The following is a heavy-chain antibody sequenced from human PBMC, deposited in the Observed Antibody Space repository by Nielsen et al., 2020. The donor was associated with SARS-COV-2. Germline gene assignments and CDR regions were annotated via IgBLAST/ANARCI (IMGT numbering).Heavy chain of an antibody. CDR2: ISGSGGST. V-gene: IGHV3-23*01. Sequence: GGSLRLSCAASGFTFSSYAMSWVRQAPGKGLEWVSAISGSGGSTYYADSVKGRFTISRDNSKNTLYLQMNSLRAEDTAVYYCARVHGDFWSGSYGMDVWGQGTTVTVSS. J-gene: IGHJ6*02. CDR1: GFTFSSYA. D-gene: IGHD3-3*01. CDR3: ARVHGDFWSGSYGMDV.